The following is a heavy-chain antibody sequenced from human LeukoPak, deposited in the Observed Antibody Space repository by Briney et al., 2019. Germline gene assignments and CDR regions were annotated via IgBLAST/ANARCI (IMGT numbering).Heavy chain of an antibody. J-gene: IGHJ5*02. Sequence: PSETLSLTCTVSGYSISSGHYWAWIRQSPEKGLEWIASMFHSGSTYYNPSLKSRVTTSADTSKNEFSLKLSSVTAADTAVYYCARDSGTTGEVKFDPWGQGTLVTVSS. CDR3: ARDSGTTGEVKFDP. CDR2: MFHSGST. V-gene: IGHV4-38-2*02. CDR1: GYSISSGHY. D-gene: IGHD3-10*01.